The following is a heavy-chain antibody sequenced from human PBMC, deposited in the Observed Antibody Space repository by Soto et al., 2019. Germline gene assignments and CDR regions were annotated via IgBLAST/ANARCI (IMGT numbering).Heavy chain of an antibody. CDR2: ISSSGSTI. Sequence: GGSLRLSCAASGSTFSSYEMNWVRQAPGKGLEWVSYISSSGSTIYYADSVKGRFTISRDNAKNSLYLQMNSLRAEDTAVYYCARDDYGDYALYFDYWGQGTLVTVSS. V-gene: IGHV3-48*03. CDR1: GSTFSSYE. J-gene: IGHJ4*02. CDR3: ARDDYGDYALYFDY. D-gene: IGHD4-17*01.